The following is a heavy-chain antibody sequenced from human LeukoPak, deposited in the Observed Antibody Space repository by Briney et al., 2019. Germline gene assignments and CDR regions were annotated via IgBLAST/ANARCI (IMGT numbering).Heavy chain of an antibody. CDR3: ARQIPGYSYGFDY. V-gene: IGHV4-38-2*02. J-gene: IGHJ4*02. CDR2: IYHSGST. D-gene: IGHD5-18*01. CDR1: GYSISSGYY. Sequence: PSETLSLTCTVSGYSISSGYYWGWIRQPPGKGLEWIGSIYHSGSTYYNPSLKSRVTISVDTSMNQFSLKLSSVTAADTAVYYCARQIPGYSYGFDYWGQGTLVTVSS.